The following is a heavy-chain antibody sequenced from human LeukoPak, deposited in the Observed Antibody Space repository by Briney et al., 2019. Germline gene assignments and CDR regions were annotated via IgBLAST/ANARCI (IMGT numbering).Heavy chain of an antibody. CDR1: GFTFSSYG. Sequence: GGPLRLSCAASGFTFSSYGMNWVRQAPGKGLEWVALIRYDGSKKWYADSVKGRFTISRDNSQSTLYLQMNSLRAEDTAVYYCARARNNYDRSGFSALDYWGQGTLVTVSS. D-gene: IGHD3-22*01. V-gene: IGHV3-30*02. CDR2: IRYDGSKK. CDR3: ARARNNYDRSGFSALDY. J-gene: IGHJ4*02.